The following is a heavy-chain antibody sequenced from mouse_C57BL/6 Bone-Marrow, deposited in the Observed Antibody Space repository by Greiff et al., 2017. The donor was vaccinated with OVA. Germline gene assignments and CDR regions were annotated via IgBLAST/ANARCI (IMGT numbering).Heavy chain of an antibody. CDR1: GYTFTSYW. V-gene: IGHV1-59*01. CDR2: IDPSDSYT. Sequence: VQLQQPGAELVRPGTSVKLSCKASGYTFTSYWMHWVKQRPGQGLEWIGVIDPSDSYTNYNQKFKGKATLTVDTSSSTAYMQLSSLTSEDSAVYYCACYYYGSSNYFDYWGQGTTLTVSS. J-gene: IGHJ2*01. CDR3: ACYYYGSSNYFDY. D-gene: IGHD1-1*01.